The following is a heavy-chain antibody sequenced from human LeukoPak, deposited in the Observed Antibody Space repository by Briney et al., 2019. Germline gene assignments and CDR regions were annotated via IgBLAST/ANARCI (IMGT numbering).Heavy chain of an antibody. Sequence: GGSLRLSCAASGFTFRNYWMSWVRQAPGKGLEWVASIKQDGSERYFVDSVKGRFTISRDNAKNSLYLQMSSLRAEDMAVYFCARAQGHDNSGYGFDYWGQGTLVTVSS. CDR1: GFTFRNYW. V-gene: IGHV3-7*01. D-gene: IGHD3-22*01. J-gene: IGHJ4*02. CDR2: IKQDGSER. CDR3: ARAQGHDNSGYGFDY.